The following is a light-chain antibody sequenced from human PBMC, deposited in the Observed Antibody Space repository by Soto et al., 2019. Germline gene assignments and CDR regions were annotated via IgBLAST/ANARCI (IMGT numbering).Light chain of an antibody. V-gene: IGLV2-14*01. CDR2: EVN. Sequence: QSVLTQPASVSGSPGQSITISCTGTSSDVGGYNYVSWYQQHPGKAPKLMIYEVNNRPSGVSNRFSGSKSGNTASLTISGLQAEDEADYYCNSYTRSSTLVVFGGGTKLTVL. CDR3: NSYTRSSTLVV. J-gene: IGLJ2*01. CDR1: SSDVGGYNY.